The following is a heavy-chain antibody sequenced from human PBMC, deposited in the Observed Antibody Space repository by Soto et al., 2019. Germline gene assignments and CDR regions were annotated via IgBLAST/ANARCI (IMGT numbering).Heavy chain of an antibody. CDR1: GGSISSSSYY. V-gene: IGHV4-39*01. Sequence: PSETLSLTCTVSGGSISSSSYYWGWIRQPPGKGLEWIGSIYYSGSTYYNPSLKSRVTISVDTSKNQFSLKLSSVTAADTAVYYCARHETTIFGVVIIGWFDPWGQGTLVTVSS. CDR2: IYYSGST. D-gene: IGHD3-3*01. J-gene: IGHJ5*02. CDR3: ARHETTIFGVVIIGWFDP.